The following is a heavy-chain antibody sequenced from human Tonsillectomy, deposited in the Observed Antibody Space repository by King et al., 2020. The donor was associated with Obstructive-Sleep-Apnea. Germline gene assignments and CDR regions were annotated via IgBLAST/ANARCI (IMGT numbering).Heavy chain of an antibody. CDR2: ISYDGSDT. D-gene: IGHD3-10*01. J-gene: IGHJ6*02. Sequence: HVQLVESGGGVVQPGGSLRLSCAASGFTFSTYGMHWVRQAPGKGLEWVALISYDGSDTYYADSVKGRFSISRDDSKNTLYLQMNSLRREETAVYYCTKDNVAKVRGIDGERDYYYHCVMDVWGQGTTVTVSS. CDR3: TKDNVAKVRGIDGERDYYYHCVMDV. CDR1: GFTFSTYG. V-gene: IGHV3-30*18.